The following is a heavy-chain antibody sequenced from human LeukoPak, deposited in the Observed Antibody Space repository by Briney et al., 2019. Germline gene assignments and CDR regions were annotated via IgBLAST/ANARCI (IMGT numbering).Heavy chain of an antibody. CDR1: GYTFTSYD. J-gene: IGHJ5*02. D-gene: IGHD3-3*01. V-gene: IGHV1-8*03. Sequence: ASVKVSCKASGYTFTSYDINWVRQATGQGLEWMGWMNPNSGNTGYAQKFQGRVTITRNTSISTAYMELSSLRSEDTAVYYCARTLHYDFWSGSYNWFDPWGQGTLATVSS. CDR3: ARTLHYDFWSGSYNWFDP. CDR2: MNPNSGNT.